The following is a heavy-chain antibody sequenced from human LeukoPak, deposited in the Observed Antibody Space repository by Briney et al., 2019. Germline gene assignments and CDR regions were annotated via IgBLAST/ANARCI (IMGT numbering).Heavy chain of an antibody. CDR3: ARDNEWELPLYFDY. CDR1: GFTFSSYS. V-gene: IGHV3-21*01. J-gene: IGHJ4*02. Sequence: PGGSLRLSCAASGFTFSSYSMNWVRQAPGKGLEWVSSISSSSSYIYYADSVKGRFTISRDNAKNSLYLQMNSLRAEDTAVYYCARDNEWELPLYFDYWGQGTLVTVSS. CDR2: ISSSSSYI. D-gene: IGHD1-26*01.